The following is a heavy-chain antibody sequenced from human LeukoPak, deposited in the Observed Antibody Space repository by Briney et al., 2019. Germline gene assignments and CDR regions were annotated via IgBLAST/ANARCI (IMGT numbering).Heavy chain of an antibody. D-gene: IGHD6-13*01. CDR1: GGSISSYY. Sequence: SETLSLTCTVSGGSISSYYWSWIRQPPGKGLEWIGYIYYSGSTNYNPSLKSRVTISVDTSKNQFSLKLSSVTAADTAVYYCARRGPSSWYDYWGQGTLVTVSS. J-gene: IGHJ4*02. CDR3: ARRGPSSWYDY. CDR2: IYYSGST. V-gene: IGHV4-59*08.